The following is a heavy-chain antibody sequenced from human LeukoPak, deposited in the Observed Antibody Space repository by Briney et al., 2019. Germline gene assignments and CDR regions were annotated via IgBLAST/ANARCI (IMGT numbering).Heavy chain of an antibody. J-gene: IGHJ4*02. CDR3: ARLRDSSGYYSGIFDY. CDR1: GGSISSYY. D-gene: IGHD3-22*01. CDR2: IFYSGST. V-gene: IGHV4-59*08. Sequence: PSETLSLTCTVSGGSISSYYWSWIRQPPGKGLEWIGYIFYSGSTNYNPSLKSRVTISVDTSKNQFSLKLSSATAADTAVYYCARLRDSSGYYSGIFDYWGQGTLVTVSS.